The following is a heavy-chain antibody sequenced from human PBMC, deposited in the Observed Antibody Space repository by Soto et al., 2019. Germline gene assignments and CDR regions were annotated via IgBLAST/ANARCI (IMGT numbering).Heavy chain of an antibody. CDR1: GFTFSSYG. J-gene: IGHJ5*02. CDR2: ISYDGSNK. V-gene: IGHV3-30*18. CDR3: AKDLGAYYYDSSGSRGRPGWFDL. Sequence: QVQLVESGGGVVQPGRSLRLSCAASGFTFSSYGMHWVRQAPGKGLEWVAVISYDGSNKYYADSVKGRFTISRDNSKNTLYLQMNSLRAEDTAVYYCAKDLGAYYYDSSGSRGRPGWFDLWGQGNLVNVSS. D-gene: IGHD3-22*01.